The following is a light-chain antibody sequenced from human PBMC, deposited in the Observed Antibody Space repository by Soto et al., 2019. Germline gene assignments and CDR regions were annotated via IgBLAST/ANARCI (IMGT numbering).Light chain of an antibody. Sequence: MVLTQPPGTLALSAGEGATLSCRASQSVSSHYLAWYQQKPGQDPRLLIYAASSRATGIPDRFSGGGSGTDFTLTIIRREPEDFAVYYCQQCGSSPWTFGQGTKVDI. CDR3: QQCGSSPWT. V-gene: IGKV3-20*01. CDR1: QSVSSHY. CDR2: AAS. J-gene: IGKJ1*01.